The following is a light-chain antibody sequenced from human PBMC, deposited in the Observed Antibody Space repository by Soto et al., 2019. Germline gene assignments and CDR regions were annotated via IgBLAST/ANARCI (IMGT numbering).Light chain of an antibody. Sequence: EIVLTQSPAILSLSPGERATLSCRASQSVGSYLAWYQQKPGQAPRLLIYDVSNRATGIPARFSASGSGTDFTLTISSLEPEDFAVYYCHQRSDWPPLTFGGGTKVEIK. CDR1: QSVGSY. CDR2: DVS. V-gene: IGKV3-11*01. J-gene: IGKJ4*01. CDR3: HQRSDWPPLT.